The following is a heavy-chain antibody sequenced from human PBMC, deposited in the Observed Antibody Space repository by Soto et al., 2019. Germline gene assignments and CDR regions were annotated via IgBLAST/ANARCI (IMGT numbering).Heavy chain of an antibody. CDR2: ISGSGGST. CDR1: GFTISSYA. Sequence: EVQLLESGGGLVQPGGSLRLSCAASGFTISSYAMSWVRQAPGQGLEWVSTISGSGGSTYYSDSVKGRFTISRDNSKTTLYLQVTSLRAENTAVYYCAKCSPRHSSGLKAYYFDYWGQGTLVTVSS. V-gene: IGHV3-23*01. J-gene: IGHJ4*02. D-gene: IGHD6-19*01. CDR3: AKCSPRHSSGLKAYYFDY.